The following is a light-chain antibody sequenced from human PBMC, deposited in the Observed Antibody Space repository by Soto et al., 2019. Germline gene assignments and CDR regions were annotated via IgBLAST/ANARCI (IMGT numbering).Light chain of an antibody. J-gene: IGKJ5*01. CDR2: AAS. V-gene: IGKV1-39*01. Sequence: SQMTQSPSSLSASVGDRVTITCRASQSISSYLNWYQQKPGKAPKLLIYAASSLQSGVPSRFSGSGSGTDFTLTISSLQPEDFATYYCQQSYSTLITFGQGTGLEIK. CDR1: QSISSY. CDR3: QQSYSTLIT.